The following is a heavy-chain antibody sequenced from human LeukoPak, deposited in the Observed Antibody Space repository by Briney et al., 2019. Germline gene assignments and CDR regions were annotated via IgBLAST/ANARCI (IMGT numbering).Heavy chain of an antibody. V-gene: IGHV1-46*01. CDR2: INPSGGST. CDR1: GYTFTSYY. Sequence: ASVKVSCKASGYTFTSYYMHWVRQAPGQGLEWMGIINPSGGSTSYAQKFQGRVTMTRDTSTSTVYMELSSLRSEDTAVYYCARAPYYDFWSGYLIYWGQGTLVTVSS. CDR3: ARAPYYDFWSGYLIY. J-gene: IGHJ4*02. D-gene: IGHD3-3*01.